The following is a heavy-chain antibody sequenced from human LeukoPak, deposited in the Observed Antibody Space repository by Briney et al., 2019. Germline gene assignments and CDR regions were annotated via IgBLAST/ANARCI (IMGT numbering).Heavy chain of an antibody. D-gene: IGHD3-22*01. CDR3: ARDLSHYYDSSGYPHHPIDY. CDR2: INPNSGGT. J-gene: IGHJ4*02. Sequence: ASVKVSCKASGYTFTGYYMHWVRQAPGQGLEWMGWINPNSGGTNYAQKFQGRVTMTRDTSISTAYMELSRLRSDDTAVYYCARDLSHYYDSSGYPHHPIDYWGQGTLVTVSS. V-gene: IGHV1-2*02. CDR1: GYTFTGYY.